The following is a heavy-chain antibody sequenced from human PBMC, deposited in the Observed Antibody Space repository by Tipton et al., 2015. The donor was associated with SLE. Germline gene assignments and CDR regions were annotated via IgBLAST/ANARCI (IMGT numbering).Heavy chain of an antibody. D-gene: IGHD6-13*01. CDR2: ISYDGINK. CDR3: ARGYSSSWYAGDYYYFDY. CDR1: GFTFSSYA. V-gene: IGHV3-30-3*01. J-gene: IGHJ4*02. Sequence: SLRLSCAASGFTFSSYAVHWVRQAPGKGLEWVAVISYDGINKYYADSVKGRFTISRDNSKNTLYLQMNSLRAEDTAVYYCARGYSSSWYAGDYYYFDYWGQGTLVTVSS.